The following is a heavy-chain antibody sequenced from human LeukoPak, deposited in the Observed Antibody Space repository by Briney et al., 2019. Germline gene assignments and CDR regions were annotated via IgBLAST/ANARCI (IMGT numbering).Heavy chain of an antibody. CDR2: IYTSGST. V-gene: IGHV4-61*02. CDR3: ARDLESSGYLRAFDI. D-gene: IGHD3-22*01. CDR1: GGSISSGSYY. J-gene: IGHJ3*02. Sequence: PSQTLSLTCTVSGGSISSGSYYWSWIRQPAGKGLEWIGRIYTSGSTNYNPSLKSRVTISMDTSKTQFSLKLSSVTAADTAIYYCARDLESSGYLRAFDIWGQGTMVTVS.